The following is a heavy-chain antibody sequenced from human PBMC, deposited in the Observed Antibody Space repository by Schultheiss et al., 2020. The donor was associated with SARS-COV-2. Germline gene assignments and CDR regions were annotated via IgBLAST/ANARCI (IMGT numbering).Heavy chain of an antibody. CDR2: ISSSGSTI. V-gene: IGHV3-48*03. CDR1: GFTFSSYE. Sequence: GESLKISCAASGFTFSSYEMNWVRQAPGKGLEWVSYISSSGSTIYYADSVKGRFTISRDNAKNSLYLQMNSLRAEDTAVYYCARSHPSSGWAHDAFDIWGQGTTVTVSS. CDR3: ARSHPSSGWAHDAFDI. J-gene: IGHJ3*02. D-gene: IGHD6-19*01.